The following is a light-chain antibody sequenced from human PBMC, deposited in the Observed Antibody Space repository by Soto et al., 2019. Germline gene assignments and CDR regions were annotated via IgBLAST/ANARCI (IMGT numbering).Light chain of an antibody. CDR1: QSVSSSY. J-gene: IGKJ1*01. CDR3: QHYNSYSEA. CDR2: TTS. Sequence: EIVMTQSPATLSVSPGERSTLSCRASQSVSSSYLAWYQQKPGQAPRLLIYTTSIRATGIPDRFSGSGSGTEFTLTISSLQPDDFATYYCQHYNSYSEAFGQGTKVDIK. V-gene: IGKV3D-15*01.